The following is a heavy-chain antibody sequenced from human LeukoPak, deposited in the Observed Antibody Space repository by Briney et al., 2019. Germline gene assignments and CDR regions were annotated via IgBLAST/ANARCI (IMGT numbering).Heavy chain of an antibody. V-gene: IGHV3-7*01. Sequence: GGSLRLSCAASGFNLTDYWMSWVRQAPGKGLEWVANVKQDGSGEYYVDSVKGRFTISRDNAKNSLYLQMNSLRAEDTAVYYCARVSSLAAAGRKNWFDPWGQGTLVTVSS. CDR1: GFNLTDYW. CDR3: ARVSSLAAAGRKNWFDP. D-gene: IGHD6-13*01. J-gene: IGHJ5*02. CDR2: VKQDGSGE.